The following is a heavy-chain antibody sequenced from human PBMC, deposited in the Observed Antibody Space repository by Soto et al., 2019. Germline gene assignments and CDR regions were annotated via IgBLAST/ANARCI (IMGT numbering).Heavy chain of an antibody. J-gene: IGHJ4*02. CDR3: ARDPWAADY. Sequence: PGGSLRLSCAASGFTVSTKYMSWVHQAPGKGLEWVSVIYSGGSTFYADSVRGRFTISRDNSKNTVNLQMNSLRAEDTAVYYCARDPWAADYWGQGTLVTVSS. D-gene: IGHD3-16*01. V-gene: IGHV3-66*01. CDR2: IYSGGST. CDR1: GFTVSTKY.